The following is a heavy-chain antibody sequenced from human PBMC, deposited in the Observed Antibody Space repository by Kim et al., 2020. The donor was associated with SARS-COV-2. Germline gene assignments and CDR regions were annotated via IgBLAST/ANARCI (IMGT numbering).Heavy chain of an antibody. Sequence: ASVKVSCKASGYTFTGYYMHWVRQAPGQGLEWMGWINPNSGGTNYAQKFQGWVTMTRDTSISTAYMELSRLRSDDTAVYYCAREQRGYSGYDYGLDYWGQGTLVTVSS. J-gene: IGHJ4*02. D-gene: IGHD5-12*01. CDR2: INPNSGGT. CDR1: GYTFTGYY. CDR3: AREQRGYSGYDYGLDY. V-gene: IGHV1-2*04.